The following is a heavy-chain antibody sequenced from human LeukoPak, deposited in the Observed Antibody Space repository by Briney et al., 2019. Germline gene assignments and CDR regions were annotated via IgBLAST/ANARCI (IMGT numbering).Heavy chain of an antibody. Sequence: SETLSLTCNVSGGSISSYYWSWIRQSAGKGLEWIGRIYISGTTNYNPSLKSRVTMSIDTSKNQCSLKLNSVTAADTAMYYCARVLPGYPGTFDMWGQGTMVTVSS. J-gene: IGHJ3*02. V-gene: IGHV4-4*07. CDR1: GGSISSYY. CDR2: IYISGTT. D-gene: IGHD5-18*01. CDR3: ARVLPGYPGTFDM.